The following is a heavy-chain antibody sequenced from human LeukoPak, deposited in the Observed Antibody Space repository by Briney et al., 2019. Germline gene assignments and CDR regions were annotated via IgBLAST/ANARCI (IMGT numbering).Heavy chain of an antibody. Sequence: GGSLRLSCAASGFTFSRNVMHWVRQAPGKGLEWVALISFDGNNKFYADSVKGRFTISRDNSRNTLYLQMNSLRGEDAAVYSCARGGIPTGPYYYFYYMDVWGKGTAVTVSS. V-gene: IGHV3-30*04. CDR2: ISFDGNNK. D-gene: IGHD3-10*01. J-gene: IGHJ6*03. CDR1: GFTFSRNV. CDR3: ARGGIPTGPYYYFYYMDV.